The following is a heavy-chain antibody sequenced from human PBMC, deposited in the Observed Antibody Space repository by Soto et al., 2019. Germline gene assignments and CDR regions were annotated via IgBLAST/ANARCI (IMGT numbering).Heavy chain of an antibody. Sequence: EVQLVESGGGLVQPGGSLRLSCAASGFTVSSNYMSWVRQAPGKGLEWVSVIYSGGSTYYADSVKGRFTISRDNSKNTLYLQMNSLRAEDTAVYYCARDRYDFWSGYSLYYYMDVWGKGTTVTVSS. CDR3: ARDRYDFWSGYSLYYYMDV. V-gene: IGHV3-66*01. J-gene: IGHJ6*03. CDR1: GFTVSSNY. CDR2: IYSGGST. D-gene: IGHD3-3*01.